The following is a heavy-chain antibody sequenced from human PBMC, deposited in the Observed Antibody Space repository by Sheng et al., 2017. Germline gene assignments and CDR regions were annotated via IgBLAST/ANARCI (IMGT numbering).Heavy chain of an antibody. CDR3: ARLIPPAGDPYYYGMDV. CDR2: IYTSGST. J-gene: IGHJ6*01. V-gene: IGHV4-4*07. D-gene: IGHD7-27*01. CDR1: GGSISSYY. Sequence: QVQLQESGPGLVKPSETLSLTCTVSGGSISSYYWSWIRQPAGKGLEWIGRIYTSGSTNYNPSLKSRVTMSVDTSKNQFSLKLSSVTAADTAVYYCARLIPPAGDPYYYGMDVWGPRDHGHRLL.